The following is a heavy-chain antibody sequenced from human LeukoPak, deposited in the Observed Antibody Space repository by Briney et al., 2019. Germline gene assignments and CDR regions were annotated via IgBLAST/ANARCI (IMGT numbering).Heavy chain of an antibody. CDR1: GFTFSSYG. J-gene: IGHJ6*02. V-gene: IGHV3-33*01. D-gene: IGHD2-21*01. CDR2: IWYDGSNK. CDR3: GRDRAGVYYYYGMDV. Sequence: PGRSLRLSCAASGFTFSSYGMHWVRQAPGKGLEWVAVIWYDGSNKYYADSVKGRFTISRDNSKNTLYLQMNSLRAEDTAVYYCGRDRAGVYYYYGMDVWGQGTTVTVSS.